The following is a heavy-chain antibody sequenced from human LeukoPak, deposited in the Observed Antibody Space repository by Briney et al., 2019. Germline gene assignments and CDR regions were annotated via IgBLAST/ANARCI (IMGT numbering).Heavy chain of an antibody. CDR3: ARGLASYMDV. D-gene: IGHD2-21*01. Sequence: ASVKVSCKASGYTLTSYYMHWVRQAPGQGLEWMAIISPSGGSTFYARKFQGRVTMTRDMSTSTVYMELSSLRSEDTAVYYCARGLASYMDVWGKGTTVTVSS. J-gene: IGHJ6*03. CDR1: GYTLTSYY. V-gene: IGHV1-46*01. CDR2: ISPSGGST.